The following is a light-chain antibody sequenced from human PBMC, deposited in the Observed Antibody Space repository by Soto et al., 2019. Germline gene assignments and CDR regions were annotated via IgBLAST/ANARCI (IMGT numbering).Light chain of an antibody. CDR3: LQVYSFPRT. J-gene: IGKJ1*01. CDR1: QDITNS. CDR2: AAS. Sequence: DIQMTQSPSSLSASVGDRVTITCQASQDITNSLNWYQQKPGKAPQYLIQAASILQSGVPSRFSGSGSGTEFILTINNLQPEDFASYFCLQVYSFPRTFGLGTKVDIK. V-gene: IGKV1-12*01.